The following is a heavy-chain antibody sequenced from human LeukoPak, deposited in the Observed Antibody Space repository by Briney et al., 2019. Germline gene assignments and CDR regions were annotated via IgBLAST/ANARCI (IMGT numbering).Heavy chain of an antibody. J-gene: IGHJ4*02. D-gene: IGHD2-15*01. CDR3: ARKAPGGGGWTCFEY. V-gene: IGHV4-59*02. Sequence: SETLSLTCAVSGGSVSGHYWDWIRQPPGKGLEWIGYIHARGSTNYNPSLKSRVTISVDTSENHISLKLTSVTAADTAVYYCARKAPGGGGWTCFEYWGQGSLVAVSS. CDR1: GGSVSGHY. CDR2: IHARGST.